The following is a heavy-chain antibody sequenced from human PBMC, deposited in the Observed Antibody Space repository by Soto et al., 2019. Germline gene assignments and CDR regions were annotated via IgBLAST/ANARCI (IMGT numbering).Heavy chain of an antibody. J-gene: IGHJ6*02. Sequence: GASVKVSCKASGYTFTSYGISWVRQAPGQGLEWMGWISAYNGNTNYAQTLQGRGTMTTDTSTSTAYLELRSLRSDDTAVYYCARRIVDTSCYFCYYYGMDVWGQGTTVTVSS. CDR3: ARRIVDTSCYFCYYYGMDV. D-gene: IGHD2-2*01. CDR1: GYTFTSYG. CDR2: ISAYNGNT. V-gene: IGHV1-18*01.